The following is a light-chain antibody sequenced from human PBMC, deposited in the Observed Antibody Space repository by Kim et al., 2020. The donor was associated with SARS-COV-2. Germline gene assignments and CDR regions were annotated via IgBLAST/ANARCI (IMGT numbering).Light chain of an antibody. CDR1: QSLVHSDGNTY. V-gene: IGKV2D-29*01. CDR2: EVS. CDR3: MHSIQVPWT. J-gene: IGKJ1*01. Sequence: PASISCKYSQSLVHSDGNTYLYWYLQKAGQPPQLLIHEVSKRFSGVPDRFSGSGSGTDFTLKISRVEAEDVGIYYCMHSIQVPWTFGQGTKVDIK.